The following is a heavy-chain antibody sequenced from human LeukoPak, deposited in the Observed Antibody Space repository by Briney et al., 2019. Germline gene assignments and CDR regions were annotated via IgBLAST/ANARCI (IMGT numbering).Heavy chain of an antibody. J-gene: IGHJ4*02. CDR3: ASNVDTAMVSGEW. Sequence: PGGSLRLSCAASGFTFSSHSVNWVRQAPGKGLEWVSSISSSSSYIYYADSVKGRFTISRDNSKNTLYLQMNSLRAEDTAVYYCASNVDTAMVSGEWWGQGTLVTVSS. CDR2: ISSSSSYI. D-gene: IGHD5-18*01. CDR1: GFTFSSHS. V-gene: IGHV3-21*01.